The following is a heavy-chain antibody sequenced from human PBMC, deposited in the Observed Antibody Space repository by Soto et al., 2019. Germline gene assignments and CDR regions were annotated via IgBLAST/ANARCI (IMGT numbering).Heavy chain of an antibody. Sequence: SETLSLTCAVYGGSFSSYHWSWIRQTPGKGLEWIGEINHLTTTNYNPSLRSRVIISLDTPKNQFSLKLSSVTAADTAVYYCARGYDTALAPIFWGQGILVTVSS. CDR1: GGSFSSYH. CDR3: ARGYDTALAPIF. CDR2: INHLTTT. V-gene: IGHV4-34*01. J-gene: IGHJ4*02. D-gene: IGHD5-18*01.